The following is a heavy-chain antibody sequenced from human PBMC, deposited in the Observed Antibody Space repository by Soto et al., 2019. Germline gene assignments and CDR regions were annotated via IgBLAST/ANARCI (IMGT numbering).Heavy chain of an antibody. J-gene: IGHJ6*02. CDR3: ARVGAPPKLNSSGYYYRDDYYYGMDV. CDR2: ISYDGSNK. Sequence: GGSLRLSCAASGFTFSSYAMSWVRQAPGKGLEWVAVISYDGSNKYYADSVKGRFTISRDNSKNTLYLQMNSLRAEDTAVYYCARVGAPPKLNSSGYYYRDDYYYGMDVWGQGTTVTVSS. V-gene: IGHV3-30-3*01. CDR1: GFTFSSYA. D-gene: IGHD3-22*01.